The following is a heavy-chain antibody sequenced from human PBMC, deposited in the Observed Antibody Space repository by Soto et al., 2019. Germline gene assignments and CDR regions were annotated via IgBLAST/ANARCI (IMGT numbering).Heavy chain of an antibody. CDR2: INHSGST. V-gene: IGHV4-34*01. D-gene: IGHD3-10*01. Sequence: PSETLSLTCAVYGGSFSGYYWSWIRQPPGKGLEWIGEINHSGSTNYNPSLKSRVNISVDTSKNQFSLKLSSVTAADTAVYYCARALYGSGSYQYRYWGQGTLVTVSS. CDR1: GGSFSGYY. CDR3: ARALYGSGSYQYRY. J-gene: IGHJ4*02.